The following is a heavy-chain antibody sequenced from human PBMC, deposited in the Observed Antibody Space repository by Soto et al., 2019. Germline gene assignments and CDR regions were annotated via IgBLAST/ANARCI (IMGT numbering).Heavy chain of an antibody. J-gene: IGHJ6*03. D-gene: IGHD6-13*01. CDR1: GFTFSHTW. Sequence: GGSLRLSCAASGFTFSHTWMNWVRQAPGKGLEWVGRIKSKNDGGAADYGAPVKGRFTLSRDDSKNTLYLQMNSLRAEDTAVYYCAREKIAAAGYYYMDVWGKGTTVTVS. V-gene: IGHV3-15*07. CDR2: IKSKNDGGAA. CDR3: AREKIAAAGYYYMDV.